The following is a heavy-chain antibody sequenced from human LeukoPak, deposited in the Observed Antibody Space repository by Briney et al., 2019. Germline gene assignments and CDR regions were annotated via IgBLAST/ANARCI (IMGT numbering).Heavy chain of an antibody. D-gene: IGHD3-22*01. Sequence: SETLSLTCAVYGGSFSGYYWSWIRLPPGKGLEWIGEINHSGSTNYNPSLKSRVTISVDTSKNQFSLKLSSVTAADTAVYYCAREGDSTAPSYFDYWGQGTLVTVSS. J-gene: IGHJ4*02. V-gene: IGHV4-34*01. CDR1: GGSFSGYY. CDR2: INHSGST. CDR3: AREGDSTAPSYFDY.